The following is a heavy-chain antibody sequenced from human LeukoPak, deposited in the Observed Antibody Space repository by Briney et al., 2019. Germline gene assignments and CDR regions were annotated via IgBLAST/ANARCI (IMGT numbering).Heavy chain of an antibody. CDR3: ARLRRLDY. J-gene: IGHJ4*02. Sequence: PSETLSLTCTVSGGSISSSSYYWSWIRQPPGKGLEWIGEINHSGSTNYNPSLKSRVTISVDTSKNQFSLKLSSVTAADTAVYYCARLRRLDYWGQGTLVTVSS. CDR2: INHSGST. V-gene: IGHV4-39*07. D-gene: IGHD4-17*01. CDR1: GGSISSSSYY.